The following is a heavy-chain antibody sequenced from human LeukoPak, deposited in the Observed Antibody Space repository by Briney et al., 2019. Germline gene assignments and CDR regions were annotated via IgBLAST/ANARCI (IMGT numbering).Heavy chain of an antibody. CDR1: GFTFDDYG. V-gene: IGHV3-20*01. J-gene: IGHJ4*02. CDR3: ARGGWSSNYDILTGYDAFPDY. Sequence: GGSLRLSCAASGFTFDDYGMSWVRQAPGKGLEWVSGINWNGGSTGYADSVKGRFTISRDNAKNSLYLQMNSLRAEDTALYHCARGGWSSNYDILTGYDAFPDYWGQGTLVIVSS. CDR2: INWNGGST. D-gene: IGHD3-9*01.